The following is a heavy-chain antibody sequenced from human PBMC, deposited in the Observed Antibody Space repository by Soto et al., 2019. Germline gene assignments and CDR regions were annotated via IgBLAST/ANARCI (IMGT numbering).Heavy chain of an antibody. Sequence: QLQLQESGPGLVKPSETLSLTCTVSGGSISSTSYYWVWIRQPPGKGLEWIGSFYYSGSTYYNPSLKSRVTISVDTSESQFSLNLSSVTAADTAVYYCARQVVDGTVAGAGSFDYWGQGTLVTVSS. CDR1: GGSISSTSYY. V-gene: IGHV4-39*01. CDR3: ARQVVDGTVAGAGSFDY. CDR2: FYYSGST. D-gene: IGHD6-19*01. J-gene: IGHJ4*02.